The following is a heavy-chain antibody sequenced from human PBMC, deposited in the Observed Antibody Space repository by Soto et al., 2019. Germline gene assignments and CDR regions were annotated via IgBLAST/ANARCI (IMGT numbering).Heavy chain of an antibody. CDR1: KFSFSSYW. V-gene: IGHV3-74*01. J-gene: IGHJ4*02. CDR3: VREPWGFSGTWYDY. D-gene: IGHD6-13*01. CDR2: INHDGSKT. Sequence: GGSVRLSCAASKFSFSSYWMHWVRQVPGKGPAWVSRINHDGSKTEYADSVKGRFTISRDNTKNTLYLQMNSLRVEDTAMYYCVREPWGFSGTWYDYWGQGTLVTVSS.